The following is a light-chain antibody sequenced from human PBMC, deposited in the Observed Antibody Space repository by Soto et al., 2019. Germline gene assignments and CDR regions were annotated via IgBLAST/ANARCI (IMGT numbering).Light chain of an antibody. J-gene: IGKJ5*01. Sequence: EIVMTQSPATLSVSPRERATLSCRSSQRVSRNLAWYQHKPGQAPRLLMYGASSRATGIPDRFSGSGSGTDLTLTISSLEPEDFAVYHCQQYGKLPITFGKGTRLEIK. CDR1: QRVSRN. V-gene: IGKV3D-15*01. CDR2: GAS. CDR3: QQYGKLPIT.